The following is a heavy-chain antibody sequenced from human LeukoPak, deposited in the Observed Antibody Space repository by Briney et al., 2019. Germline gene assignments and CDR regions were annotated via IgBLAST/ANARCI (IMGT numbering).Heavy chain of an antibody. V-gene: IGHV4-39*07. CDR3: ARGDPYYDILTGYGLDAFDI. D-gene: IGHD3-9*01. CDR2: ISYIGTT. CDR1: GGSISRSIYY. Sequence: SETLSLTCTVSGGSISRSIYYWGWIRQPPGKGLEWVGSISYIGTTYYNPSLKSRVIISVDTSKNQFSLKLSSVTAADTAVYYCARGDPYYDILTGYGLDAFDIWGQGTMVTVSS. J-gene: IGHJ3*02.